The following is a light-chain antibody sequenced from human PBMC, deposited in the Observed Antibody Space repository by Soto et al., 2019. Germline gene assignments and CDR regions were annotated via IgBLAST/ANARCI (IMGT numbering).Light chain of an antibody. CDR1: QSVASN. CDR3: QQYHNWPPQYT. CDR2: GAS. J-gene: IGKJ2*01. Sequence: EIVMTQSPASLSVSPGDGATLSCRASQSVASNVAWYQQKAGQGPRLLIHGASTRAVGLPARFSGSRSGTDFTHTISRLQSEDFAVYYCQQYHNWPPQYTFGQGTKLQIK. V-gene: IGKV3-15*01.